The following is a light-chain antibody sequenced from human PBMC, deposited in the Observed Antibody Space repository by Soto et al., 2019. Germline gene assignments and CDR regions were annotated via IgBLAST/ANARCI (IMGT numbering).Light chain of an antibody. CDR1: QSVSSSY. CDR3: KQYGSSPLT. J-gene: IGKJ4*01. CDR2: GAS. Sequence: EIVLTQSPGTLSLSPGERATLSCRASQSVSSSYLAWYQQKPGQAPRLLIYGASSRATGIPDRFSGSGSGTDFTLTISRLEPEDFAMYYCKQYGSSPLTFGGGTKVELK. V-gene: IGKV3-20*01.